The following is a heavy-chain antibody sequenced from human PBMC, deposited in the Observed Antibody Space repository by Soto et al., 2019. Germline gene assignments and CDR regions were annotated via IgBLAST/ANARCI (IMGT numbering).Heavy chain of an antibody. V-gene: IGHV3-33*06. J-gene: IGHJ6*01. CDR3: ANLWGDGYNLGQDYNGMDV. CDR1: GFSFENYG. Sequence: QVQMVESGGGVVQPGRSLRLSCAASGFSFENYGMHWIRQAPGRGLEWVAIIWYDGSLQYYAAAVKGRFTISRDNSKNTLYLEMNSLRAEDTAVYYCANLWGDGYNLGQDYNGMDVW. CDR2: IWYDGSLQ. D-gene: IGHD5-12*01.